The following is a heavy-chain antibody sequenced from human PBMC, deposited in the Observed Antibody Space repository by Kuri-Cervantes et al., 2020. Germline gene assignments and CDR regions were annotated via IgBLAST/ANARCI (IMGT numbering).Heavy chain of an antibody. CDR3: ARATGLGNYARADY. J-gene: IGHJ4*02. CDR1: GFTFSSYE. D-gene: IGHD3-10*01. CDR2: ISSSGSTI. V-gene: IGHV3-48*03. Sequence: GESLKISCAASGFTFSSYEMNWVRQAPGKGLGWVSYISSSGSTIYYADSVKGRFTISRDNAKKSLYLQMNSLRADDTAVYSCARATGLGNYARADYWGQGTLVTVSS.